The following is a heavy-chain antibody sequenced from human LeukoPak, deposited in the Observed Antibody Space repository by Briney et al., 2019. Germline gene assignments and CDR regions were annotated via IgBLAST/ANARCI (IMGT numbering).Heavy chain of an antibody. CDR1: SGSFSGYY. Sequence: SETLSLTCAVYSGSFSGYYWSWIRQPPGKGLEWIGEINHSGITNYNPSLKSRVTISVDTSKNQFSLKLSSVTAADTAVYYCARGRPLSGSYYLFDYWGQGTLVTVSS. J-gene: IGHJ4*02. CDR2: INHSGIT. D-gene: IGHD1-26*01. CDR3: ARGRPLSGSYYLFDY. V-gene: IGHV4-34*01.